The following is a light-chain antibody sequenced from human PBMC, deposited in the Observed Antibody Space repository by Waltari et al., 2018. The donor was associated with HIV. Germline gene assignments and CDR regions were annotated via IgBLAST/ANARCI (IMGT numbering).Light chain of an antibody. V-gene: IGLV10-54*04. CDR1: SNNVGNQG. J-gene: IGLJ2*01. CDR3: ATWDISLSAVV. Sequence: QAGLTQPPSVSQGMRQTATLTCTGNSNNVGNQGAASLQQHQGHPPKLLSYRDNKRPSGISERFSASRSGNTASLTITGVQPEDEADYFCATWDISLSAVVFGGGTTLTVL. CDR2: RDN.